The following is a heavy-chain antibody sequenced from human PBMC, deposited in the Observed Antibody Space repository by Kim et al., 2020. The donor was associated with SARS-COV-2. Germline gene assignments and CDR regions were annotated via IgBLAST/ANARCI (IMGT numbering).Heavy chain of an antibody. CDR1: GFTFSDYY. CDR3: ARDEGYGSGSEIDY. D-gene: IGHD3-10*01. V-gene: IGHV3-11*06. CDR2: ISSSSSYK. J-gene: IGHJ4*02. Sequence: GGSLRLSCAASGFTFSDYYMSWIRQAPGKGLEWVSYISSSSSYKNYADSVKGRFTISRDNAKNSLYLQMNSLRAEDTAVYYCARDEGYGSGSEIDYWGQGTLVTVSS.